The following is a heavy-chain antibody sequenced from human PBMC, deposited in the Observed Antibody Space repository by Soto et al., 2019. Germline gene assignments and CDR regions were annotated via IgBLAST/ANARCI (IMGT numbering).Heavy chain of an antibody. D-gene: IGHD3-22*01. Sequence: AASVKVSCKASGYTFTSYGISWVRQAPGQGLEWMGWISAYNGNTNYAQKLQGRVTMTTDTSTSTAYMELRSLRSDDTAVYYCARDSYYYDSSGLDYWGQGTLVTVSS. CDR2: ISAYNGNT. CDR3: ARDSYYYDSSGLDY. CDR1: GYTFTSYG. V-gene: IGHV1-18*04. J-gene: IGHJ4*02.